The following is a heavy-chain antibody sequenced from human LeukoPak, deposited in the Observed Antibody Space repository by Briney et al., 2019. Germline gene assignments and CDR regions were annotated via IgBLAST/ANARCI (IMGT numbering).Heavy chain of an antibody. CDR3: ARDHCSGGSCLIDY. CDR1: GGSISNYY. Sequence: SETLSLTCTVSGGSISNYYWSWIRQPPGKGLEWIGYIYYSGSTNYNPSLKSRVTISVDTSKNQISLELSSVTAADTAVYYCARDHCSGGSCLIDYWGQGTLVTVSS. V-gene: IGHV4-59*01. J-gene: IGHJ4*02. CDR2: IYYSGST. D-gene: IGHD2-15*01.